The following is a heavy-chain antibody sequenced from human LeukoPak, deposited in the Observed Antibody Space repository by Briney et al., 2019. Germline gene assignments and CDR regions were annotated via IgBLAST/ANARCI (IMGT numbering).Heavy chain of an antibody. CDR1: GFTFSSYA. Sequence: GGSLRLSCAASGFTFSSYAMHWVRQAPVSGLEWVAVISYDGSNKYYADSVKGRFTISRDNAKNTLYLQMNSLRAEDTAVYYCLRDLNWSLDQWGQGTLVTVSS. J-gene: IGHJ4*02. D-gene: IGHD1-20*01. CDR2: ISYDGSNK. V-gene: IGHV3-30*04. CDR3: LRDLNWSLDQ.